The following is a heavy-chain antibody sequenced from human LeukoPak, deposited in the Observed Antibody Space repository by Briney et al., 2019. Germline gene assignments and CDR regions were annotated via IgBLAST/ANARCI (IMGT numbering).Heavy chain of an antibody. CDR3: AKTRGETAVNPDV. Sequence: GGSLRLSCAASGFTFSSYAMSWVRQAPGKGLEWVAPIYVGGGRTYYADSVKGRFTISRDNSKNTLYLQMNSLRAEDTARYYCAKTRGETAVNPDVWGQGTTVTVSS. V-gene: IGHV3-23*01. J-gene: IGHJ6*02. CDR2: IYVGGGRT. D-gene: IGHD6-19*01. CDR1: GFTFSSYA.